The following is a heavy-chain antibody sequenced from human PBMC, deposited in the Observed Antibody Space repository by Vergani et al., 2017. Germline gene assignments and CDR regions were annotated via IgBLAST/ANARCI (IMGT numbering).Heavy chain of an antibody. CDR2: ISYDGSNK. D-gene: IGHD5-24*01. CDR3: AKDPLGRWLQFGYFDD. J-gene: IGHJ4*02. Sequence: QVQLVESGGGVVQPGRSLRLSCAASGFTFSSYGMHWVRQAPGKGLEWVAVISYDGSNKYYADSVKGRFTISRDNSKNTLYLQMNSLRAEDTAVYYCAKDPLGRWLQFGYFDDWGQGTLVTVSS. CDR1: GFTFSSYG. V-gene: IGHV3-30*18.